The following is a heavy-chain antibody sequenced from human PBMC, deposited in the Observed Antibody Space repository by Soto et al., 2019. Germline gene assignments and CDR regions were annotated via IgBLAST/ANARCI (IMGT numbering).Heavy chain of an antibody. D-gene: IGHD6-19*01. V-gene: IGHV3-66*01. CDR1: GFTFSDY. CDR2: IYSDGNT. J-gene: IGHJ4*02. CDR3: ARDVSSGWYYFDY. Sequence: GGSLRQSCADSGFTFSDYRNWIRQAPGRGLEWVSVIYSDGNTYYADSVKGRFTISRHNSKNTLYLQMNSLRAEDTAVYFCARDVSSGWYYFDYWGQGTLVTVSS.